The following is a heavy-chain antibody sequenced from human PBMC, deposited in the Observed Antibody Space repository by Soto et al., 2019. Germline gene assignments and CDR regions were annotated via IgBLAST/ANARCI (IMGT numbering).Heavy chain of an antibody. V-gene: IGHV1-69*13. J-gene: IGHJ4*02. CDR3: GTNSGEHFSRS. CDR2: IVPIYRTA. D-gene: IGHD7-27*01. CDR1: VGTFSSYR. Sequence: SVKVSCKASVGTFSSYRINWVRQAPGQGLEWVGGIVPIYRTADYAQKFQGRVTITADESARTSYMEPHTLQAHATGVDGCGTNSGEHFSRSWGQETLF.